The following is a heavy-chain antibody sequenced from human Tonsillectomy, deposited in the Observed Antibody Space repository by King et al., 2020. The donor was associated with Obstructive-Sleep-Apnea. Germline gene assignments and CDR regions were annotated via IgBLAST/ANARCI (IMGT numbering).Heavy chain of an antibody. CDR3: ARAKSYESPYDY. D-gene: IGHD3-16*01. Sequence: LQLQESGSGLVKPSQTLSLTCAVSGGSISSGAYSWSWIRQPPGKGLEWIGYIYHSGGTYYNPSLKSRVTILVDRSKNQFSLKLSSVTAADTAVYYCARAKSYESPYDYWGQGTLVTVSS. CDR2: IYHSGGT. J-gene: IGHJ4*02. V-gene: IGHV4-30-2*01. CDR1: GGSISSGAYS.